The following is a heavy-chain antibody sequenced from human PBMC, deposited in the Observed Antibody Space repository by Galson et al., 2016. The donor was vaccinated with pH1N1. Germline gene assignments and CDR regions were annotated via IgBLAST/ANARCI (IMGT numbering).Heavy chain of an antibody. CDR2: IYYSGST. V-gene: IGHV4-39*01. Sequence: SETLSLTCTVSGGSISSSSYYWGWIRQPPGKGLEWIGSIYYSGSTYYNPSLKSRVTISVDTSKNQFSLKLSSVTAADTAVYYCAGGVMVREWGGYFDYWGQGTLVTVSS. CDR3: AGGVMVREWGGYFDY. J-gene: IGHJ4*02. D-gene: IGHD3-10*01. CDR1: GGSISSSSYY.